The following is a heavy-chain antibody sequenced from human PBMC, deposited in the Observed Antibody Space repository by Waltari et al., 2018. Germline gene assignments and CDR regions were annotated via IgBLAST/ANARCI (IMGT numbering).Heavy chain of an antibody. CDR2: ISSSSSYI. CDR1: GFPFSSDS. D-gene: IGHD6-13*01. J-gene: IGHJ5*02. Sequence: VQLVESGGGLVTPGGSLRRSCAASGFPFSSDSMHWVLLAPGKGLEWVSSISSSSSYIYYADSVKGRFTISRDNAKNSLYLQMNSLRAEDTAVYYCARAFIAAALGWFDPWGQGTLVTVSS. CDR3: ARAFIAAALGWFDP. V-gene: IGHV3-21*01.